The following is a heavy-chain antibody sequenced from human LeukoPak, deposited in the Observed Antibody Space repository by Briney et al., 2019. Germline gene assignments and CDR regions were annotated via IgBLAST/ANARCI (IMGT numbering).Heavy chain of an antibody. CDR3: ARGGLIAVAGTQDAFDI. CDR1: RGTFSSYA. CDR2: IIPIFGTA. Sequence: AVKVSCKASRGTFSSYAISWVRQAPGHGLEWMGGIIPIFGTANYAQNFQRRGTITADESTRTAYMELSSLRSEDTAVYYCARGGLIAVAGTQDAFDIWGQGTMVTVSS. V-gene: IGHV1-69*01. D-gene: IGHD6-19*01. J-gene: IGHJ3*02.